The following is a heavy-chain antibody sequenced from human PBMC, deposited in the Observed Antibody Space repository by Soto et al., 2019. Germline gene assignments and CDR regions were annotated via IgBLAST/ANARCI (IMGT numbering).Heavy chain of an antibody. Sequence: ASVKVSCKASGYTFTSYGISWVRQAPGQGLEWMGWISAYNGNTNYAQKLQGRVTMTTDTSTSTAYMELRSLRSDDTAVYYCARNPINMVRGVMVLFDYWGQGTLVTVSX. CDR1: GYTFTSYG. J-gene: IGHJ4*02. CDR3: ARNPINMVRGVMVLFDY. CDR2: ISAYNGNT. D-gene: IGHD3-10*01. V-gene: IGHV1-18*01.